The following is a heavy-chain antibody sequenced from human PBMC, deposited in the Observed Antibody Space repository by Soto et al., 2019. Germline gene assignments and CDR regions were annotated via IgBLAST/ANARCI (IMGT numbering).Heavy chain of an antibody. J-gene: IGHJ4*02. D-gene: IGHD1-1*01. Sequence: EVQLVESGGGLVQPGGSLRLSCAVTGFTISSNYMNWVRQAPGKGLEWVSVMYAAGSTYYEDSVKGRFNISRDNSKNTVNLQMNSRRGEDTAVYYCARGSNSNNWKLFDYWGQGTLVTVSS. CDR2: MYAAGST. CDR1: GFTISSNY. CDR3: ARGSNSNNWKLFDY. V-gene: IGHV3-66*01.